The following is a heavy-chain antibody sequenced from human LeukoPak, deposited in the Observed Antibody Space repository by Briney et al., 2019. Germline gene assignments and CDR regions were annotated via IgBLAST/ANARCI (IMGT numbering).Heavy chain of an antibody. CDR1: GFTFSNYW. CDR3: ARSNQADDY. CDR2: INPGGSST. J-gene: IGHJ4*02. D-gene: IGHD4-11*01. V-gene: IGHV3-74*01. Sequence: GGSLRLSCAASGFTFSNYWMHWVRQVPGKGLVWVSRINPGGSSTTYADSAKGRFTISRDNAKNTLYLQMNSLRAEDTAVYYCARSNQADDYWGQGTLVTVSS.